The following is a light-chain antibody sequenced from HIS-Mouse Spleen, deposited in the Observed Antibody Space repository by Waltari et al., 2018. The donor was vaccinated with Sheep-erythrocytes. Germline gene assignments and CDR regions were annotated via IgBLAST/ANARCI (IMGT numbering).Light chain of an antibody. J-gene: IGLJ3*02. CDR3: CSYAGSSTPWV. CDR1: SSDVGSYNL. V-gene: IGLV2-23*01. Sequence: QSALTQPASVSGSPGQSITISCTGTSSDVGSYNLVSWYQQHPDKAPKLMIYEGSKRPPGVSNRFSGSKSGNTASLTISGLQAEDEADYYCCSYAGSSTPWVFGGGTKLTVL. CDR2: EGS.